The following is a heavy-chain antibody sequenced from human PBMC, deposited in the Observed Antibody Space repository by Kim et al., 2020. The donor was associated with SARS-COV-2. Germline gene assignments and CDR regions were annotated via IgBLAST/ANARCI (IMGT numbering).Heavy chain of an antibody. CDR3: ARRLPETGAYWDS. V-gene: IGHV4-39*01. D-gene: IGHD1-1*01. CDR2: IYYIGST. J-gene: IGHJ4*02. CDR1: GGSITNNNYY. Sequence: SETLSLTCTVSGGSITNNNYYWDWIRQPPGKAMEWIGVIYYIGSTSYNPSLNRRVTISVDASQNQVSLKVTSVTAADTAVYYCARRLPETGAYWDSWGQGTLVTVSS.